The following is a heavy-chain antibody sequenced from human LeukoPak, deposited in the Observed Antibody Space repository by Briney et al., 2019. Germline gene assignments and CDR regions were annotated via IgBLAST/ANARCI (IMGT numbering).Heavy chain of an antibody. Sequence: QPGGSLRLFCAASGFTFSSYWMHWVRQAPGKGLVWVSRINGDGTSTDYADSVKGRFSISRDNAKNTLYLQMNSLRSEDTAVYYCAKEPHSDYSDHTDSFDIWGQGTMVTVSS. J-gene: IGHJ3*02. CDR3: AKEPHSDYSDHTDSFDI. V-gene: IGHV3-74*01. D-gene: IGHD4-17*01. CDR2: INGDGTST. CDR1: GFTFSSYW.